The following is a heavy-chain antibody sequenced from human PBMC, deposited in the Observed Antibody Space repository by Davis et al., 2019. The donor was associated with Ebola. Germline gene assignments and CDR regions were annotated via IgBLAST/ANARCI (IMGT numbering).Heavy chain of an antibody. CDR1: GYTFTSYG. CDR2: ISAYNGNT. D-gene: IGHD3-22*01. J-gene: IGHJ5*02. Sequence: AASVKVSCKASGYTFTSYGISWVRQAPGQGLEWMGWISAYNGNTNYAQKLQGRVTMTTDTSTSTAYMELRSLRSGDTAVYYCARVTYYERFDPWGQGTLVTVSS. V-gene: IGHV1-18*01. CDR3: ARVTYYERFDP.